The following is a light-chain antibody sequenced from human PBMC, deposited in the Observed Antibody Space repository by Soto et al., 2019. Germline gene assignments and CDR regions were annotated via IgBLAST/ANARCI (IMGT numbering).Light chain of an antibody. V-gene: IGKV2-30*01. CDR3: LQSTHWPWT. Sequence: DVVMTQSPLSLPVTLGQPASISCRSSQSLEYSDGNTYLNWFQQRPGQSPRRLIWQISNRDSGVPDRIRGSGSGTDFTLRISRVETEDVGVYYCLQSTHWPWTFGQGTKVEIK. CDR2: QIS. J-gene: IGKJ1*01. CDR1: QSLEYSDGNTY.